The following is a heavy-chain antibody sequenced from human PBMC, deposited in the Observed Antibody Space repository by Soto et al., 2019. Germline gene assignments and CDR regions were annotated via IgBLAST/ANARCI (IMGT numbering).Heavy chain of an antibody. D-gene: IGHD3-3*01. CDR2: ISGSGGGT. V-gene: IGHV3-23*01. CDR3: AKDRRFLEWLLGFDY. J-gene: IGHJ4*02. CDR1: GFTFSSYG. Sequence: PGGSLRLSCAASGFTFSSYGMHWVRQAPGKGLEWVSAISGSGGGTYYADSVKGRFTISRDNSKNTLYLQMNSLRAEDTAVYYCAKDRRFLEWLLGFDYWGQGTLVTVS.